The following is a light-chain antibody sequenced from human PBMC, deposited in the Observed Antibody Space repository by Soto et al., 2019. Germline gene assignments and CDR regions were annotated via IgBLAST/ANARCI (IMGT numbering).Light chain of an antibody. V-gene: IGKV3-11*01. CDR2: DAS. CDR3: QQRSNWPPIT. Sequence: EIVMTQSPATLSVSPGERATLSCRASQSVSSNLAWYQQKPCQAPRLLIYDASNRATGIPARFSGSGSGTDFTLTISSLEPEDFAVYYGQQRSNWPPITFGQGTRLEIK. CDR1: QSVSSN. J-gene: IGKJ5*01.